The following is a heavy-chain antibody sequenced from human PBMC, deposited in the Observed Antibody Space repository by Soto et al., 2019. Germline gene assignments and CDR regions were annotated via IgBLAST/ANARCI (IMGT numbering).Heavy chain of an antibody. CDR3: ARRDPHYCMDV. Sequence: PSETLSLSCTVSGGSISSYYWSWIRQPPGKGLEWIGYIYYSGSTNYNPSLKSRVTISVDTSKNQFSLKLSSVTAADTAVEDCARRDPHYCMDVWGKGTTITVSS. J-gene: IGHJ6*03. CDR1: GGSISSYY. V-gene: IGHV4-59*08. CDR2: IYYSGST.